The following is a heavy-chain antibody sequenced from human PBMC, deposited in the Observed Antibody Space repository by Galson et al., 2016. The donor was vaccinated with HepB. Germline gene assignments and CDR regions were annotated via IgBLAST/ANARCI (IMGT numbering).Heavy chain of an antibody. V-gene: IGHV5-10-1*01. J-gene: IGHJ4*02. D-gene: IGHD1/OR15-1a*01. Sequence: QSGAEVKKPGESLTISCKGSGYIFTTYWISWVRQMPGKGLVWMGRIDPSDSYTNYSPSFQGHVTISTDKSLRTAYLQWSGLKASDTAMYYCATTTSGQYYFDYWGQGTLVTVSS. CDR1: GYIFTTYW. CDR3: ATTTSGQYYFDY. CDR2: IDPSDSYT.